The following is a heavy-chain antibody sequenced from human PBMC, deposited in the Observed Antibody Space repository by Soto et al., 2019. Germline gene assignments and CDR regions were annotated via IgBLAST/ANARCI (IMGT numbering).Heavy chain of an antibody. CDR3: ARDCSLCSSSSVAPFYNWFDP. V-gene: IGHV3-33*01. D-gene: IGHD6-6*01. CDR2: IWYDGSNK. Sequence: GGSLRLSCAASGFTFSSYGMHWVRQAPGKGLEWVAVIWYDGSNKYYADSVKGRFTISRDNSKNTLYLQMNSLRAEDTAVYYCARDCSLCSSSSVAPFYNWFDPWGQGTLVTVSS. J-gene: IGHJ5*02. CDR1: GFTFSSYG.